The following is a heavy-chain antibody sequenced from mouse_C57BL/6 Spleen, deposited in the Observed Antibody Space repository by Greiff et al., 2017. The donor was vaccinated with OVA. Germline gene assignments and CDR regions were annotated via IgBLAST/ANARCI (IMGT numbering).Heavy chain of an antibody. D-gene: IGHD1-1*01. CDR3: ARCNYCGRCDFDY. CDR1: GYTFTDYC. CDR2: INPSSGGT. V-gene: IGHV1-53*01. Sequence: QVQLQQPGAELVKPGASVKLSCKASGYTFTDYCMHWVKQRPGQGLEWIGNINPSSGGTNYNEKFKSKATLTVDKSSSTAYMQLSSLTSEDSAVYYCARCNYCGRCDFDYWGQGTTLTVSS. J-gene: IGHJ2*01.